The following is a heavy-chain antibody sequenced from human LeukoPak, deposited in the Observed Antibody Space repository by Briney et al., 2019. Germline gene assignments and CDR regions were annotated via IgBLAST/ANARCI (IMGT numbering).Heavy chain of an antibody. Sequence: GESLKISCKGSGYSFTSYWIGWGRRMPGKGVEWMGIIYPGDCDTRYSPSFQGQVTISADKSINTAYLQWRSLKASDTAMYYCARSGVPGAMTWFDPWGQGTLVTVSS. CDR1: GYSFTSYW. CDR2: IYPGDCDT. CDR3: ARSGVPGAMTWFDP. V-gene: IGHV5-51*01. J-gene: IGHJ5*02. D-gene: IGHD2-2*01.